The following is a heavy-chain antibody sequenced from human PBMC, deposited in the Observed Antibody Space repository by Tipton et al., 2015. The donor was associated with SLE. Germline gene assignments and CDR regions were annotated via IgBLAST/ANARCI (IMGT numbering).Heavy chain of an antibody. V-gene: IGHV7-4-1*02. CDR3: ATTYFDILTGTKPPEAFGI. CDR2: INTNTGNP. Sequence: QLVQSGSELKKPGASVKVSCKASGYTFTSYALNWVRQAPGQGLEWMGWINTNTGNPTYAQDFTGRFVFSLDTSVSTAFLQISSLKGEDTAVYYCATTYFDILTGTKPPEAFGIWGQGTMVTVSS. J-gene: IGHJ3*02. D-gene: IGHD3-9*01. CDR1: GYTFTSYA.